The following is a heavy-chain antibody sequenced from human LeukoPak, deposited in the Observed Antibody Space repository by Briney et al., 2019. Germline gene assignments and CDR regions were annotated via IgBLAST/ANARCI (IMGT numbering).Heavy chain of an antibody. Sequence: PSETLSLTCTVSGGSISSSSYYWGWIRQPPGKGLEWIGSIYYSGSTYYNPSLKSRVTISVDTSKNQFSLKLSSVTVADTAVYYCARDLGDRWLQPGDYWGQGTLATVSS. CDR3: ARDLGDRWLQPGDY. V-gene: IGHV4-39*07. D-gene: IGHD5-24*01. J-gene: IGHJ4*02. CDR2: IYYSGST. CDR1: GGSISSSSYY.